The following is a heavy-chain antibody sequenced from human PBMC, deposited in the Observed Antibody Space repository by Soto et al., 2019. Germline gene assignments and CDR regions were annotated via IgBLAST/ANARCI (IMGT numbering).Heavy chain of an antibody. V-gene: IGHV1-69*01. CDR1: GGTFGNFA. D-gene: IGHD2-2*02. Sequence: QVQLVQSGAELKKPGSSVKVSCKVSGGTFGNFAISWVRQAPGQGPEWVAGIIPIYGTSNLADDFRSRITLTADESTATAYMELSSLRAEDTAFYYGATGSRDGYTYSYFDLWGRGTQVTVSS. J-gene: IGHJ2*01. CDR3: ATGSRDGYTYSYFDL. CDR2: IIPIYGTS.